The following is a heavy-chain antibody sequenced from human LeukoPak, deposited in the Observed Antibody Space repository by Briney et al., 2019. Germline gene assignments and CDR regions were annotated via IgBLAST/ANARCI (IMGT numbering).Heavy chain of an antibody. CDR1: GWSFSGYY. V-gene: IGHV4-34*01. J-gene: IGHJ4*02. CDR3: AGPLHYYGSGSRPRAIDY. D-gene: IGHD3-10*01. CDR2: INHSGST. Sequence: QSSETLSLTCAVYGWSFSGYYWSWIRQPPGKGLEWIGEINHSGSTNYNPSPKSRVTISVDTSKNQFSLKLSSVTAADTAVYYCAGPLHYYGSGSRPRAIDYWGQGTLVTVSS.